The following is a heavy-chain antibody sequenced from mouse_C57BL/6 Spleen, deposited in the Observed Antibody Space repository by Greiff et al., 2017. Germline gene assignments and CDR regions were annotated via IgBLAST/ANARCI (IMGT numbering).Heavy chain of an antibody. CDR2: IDPSDSET. Sequence: QVQLQQPGAELVRPGSSVKLSCKASGYTFTSYWMHWVKQRPIQGLEWIGNIDPSDSETHYNQKFKDKATLTVDKSSSTAYMQLSSLTSEDSAAYYCASWGNDGYPWFAYWGQGTLVTVSA. CDR3: ASWGNDGYPWFAY. D-gene: IGHD2-3*01. V-gene: IGHV1-52*01. CDR1: GYTFTSYW. J-gene: IGHJ3*01.